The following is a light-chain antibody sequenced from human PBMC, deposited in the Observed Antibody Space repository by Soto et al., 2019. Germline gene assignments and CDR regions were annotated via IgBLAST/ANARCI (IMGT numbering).Light chain of an antibody. J-gene: IGLJ2*01. CDR2: EGS. Sequence: QSALTQPASVSGSPGQSITISCTGTSSDVGSYNLVSWYQQHPGKVPKPMINEGSKRPSGVSNRFSGSKSGNTASLTISGLQAEDEADYYCCSYAGNSTLVFGGGTKLTVL. CDR3: CSYAGNSTLV. CDR1: SSDVGSYNL. V-gene: IGLV2-23*01.